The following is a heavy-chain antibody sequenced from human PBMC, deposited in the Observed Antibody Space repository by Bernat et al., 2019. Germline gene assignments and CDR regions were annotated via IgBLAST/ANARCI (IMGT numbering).Heavy chain of an antibody. J-gene: IGHJ6*03. CDR2: INHSGST. CDR1: GGSFSGYY. V-gene: IGHV4-34*01. CDR3: ARWGDFWSGQDPYYYYMDV. Sequence: QVQLQQWGAGLLKPSETLSLTCAVYGGSFSGYYWSWIRQSPGKGLEWIGEINHSGSTNYNPSLKSRVTISVDTSKNQFSLKLSSVTAADTALYYCARWGDFWSGQDPYYYYMDVWDKGTTVTVSS. D-gene: IGHD3-3*01.